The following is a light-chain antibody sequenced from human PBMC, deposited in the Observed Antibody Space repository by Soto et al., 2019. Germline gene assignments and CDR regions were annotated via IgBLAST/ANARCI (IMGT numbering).Light chain of an antibody. CDR1: QSVSSSY. V-gene: IGKV3-20*01. CDR3: QQYDSSPLT. CDR2: GAS. J-gene: IGKJ4*01. Sequence: PGERATLSCRASQSVSSSYLAWYQQKPGQAPRLLIYGASSRATGIPDRFSGSGSGTDFTLTISRLEPEDFAVYYCQQYDSSPLTFGGGTKVEIK.